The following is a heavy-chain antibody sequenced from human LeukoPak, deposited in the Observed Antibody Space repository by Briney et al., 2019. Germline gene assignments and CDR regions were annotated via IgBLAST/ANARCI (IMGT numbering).Heavy chain of an antibody. D-gene: IGHD4-17*01. J-gene: IGHJ4*02. V-gene: IGHV3-48*03. CDR1: GFTFSNYE. Sequence: GGSLRLSCAASGFTFSNYEMNWVRQAPGKGLEWVSYISLSGTTIYYADSVEGRFTISRDNAKNSLYLQMNSLRAEDTAVYYCARVGVGTVTTWDYWGQGTLVTVSS. CDR2: ISLSGTTI. CDR3: ARVGVGTVTTWDY.